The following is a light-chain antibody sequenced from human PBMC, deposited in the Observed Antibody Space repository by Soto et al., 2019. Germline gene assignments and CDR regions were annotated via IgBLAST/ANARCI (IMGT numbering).Light chain of an antibody. J-gene: IGKJ2*01. CDR3: QQYGSSVFT. CDR1: QSVNAAH. Sequence: IVLTQSPGTLSLSPGESATLSCRASQSVNAAHLAWYQQKPGQAPRLLLQGASTRATGIPDRFSGSGSGTDFTLTISRLEPEDFAVYYCQQYGSSVFTFGQGTKLEIK. CDR2: GAS. V-gene: IGKV3-20*01.